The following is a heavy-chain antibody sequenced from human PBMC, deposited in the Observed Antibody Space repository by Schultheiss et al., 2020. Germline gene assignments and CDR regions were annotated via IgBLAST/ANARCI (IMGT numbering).Heavy chain of an antibody. CDR3: AKETDAFDI. CDR2: ISSSSSYI. Sequence: GSLRLSCAASGFTFSSYAMSWVRQAPGKGLEWVSSISSSSSYIYYADSVKGRFTISRDNSNNTLYLQMNSLRAEDTAVYYCAKETDAFDIWGQGTMVTVSS. J-gene: IGHJ3*02. CDR1: GFTFSSYA. V-gene: IGHV3-21*01.